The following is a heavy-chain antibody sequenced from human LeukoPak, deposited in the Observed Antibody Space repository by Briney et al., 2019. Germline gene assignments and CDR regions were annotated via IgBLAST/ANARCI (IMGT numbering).Heavy chain of an antibody. V-gene: IGHV4-59*08. D-gene: IGHD3-22*01. CDR1: GASIRSYY. CDR2: MYYSETP. J-gene: IGHJ4*02. Sequence: WETLSLTFTVSGASIRSYYWSWIRQPPGKGLEWIAYMYYSETPNYNPSLKSRVSMSGDTSRNQCSLKLNSVTAADTAVYYCARSYDTNNRQRFAYWGQGILVTVSP. CDR3: ARSYDTNNRQRFAY.